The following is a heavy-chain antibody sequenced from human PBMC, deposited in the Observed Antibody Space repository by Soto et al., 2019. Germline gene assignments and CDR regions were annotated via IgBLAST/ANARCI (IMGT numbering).Heavy chain of an antibody. CDR2: IYHSGST. V-gene: IGHV4-30-2*01. CDR3: ARSYYGSGKELGY. CDR1: GGSISSGGYS. Sequence: QLQLQESGSGLVKPSQTLSLTCAVSGGSISSGGYSWSWIRQPPGKGLEWIGYIYHSGSTYYNPSLTSRVTISVDRSKNQFSLKLSSVTAADTAVYYCARSYYGSGKELGYWGQGTLVTVSS. D-gene: IGHD3-10*01. J-gene: IGHJ4*02.